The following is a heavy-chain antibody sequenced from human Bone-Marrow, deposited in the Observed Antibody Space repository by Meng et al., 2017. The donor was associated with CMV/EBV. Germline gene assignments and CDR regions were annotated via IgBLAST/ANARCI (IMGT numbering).Heavy chain of an antibody. J-gene: IGHJ6*02. CDR2: ISAYNGNT. CDR3: ATDGGTPRNYYYYGMDV. Sequence: ASVKVSCKASGYTFTSYGISWVRQAPGQGLEWMGWISAYNGNTNYAQKLQGRVTMTTDTSTSTAYMELRSLRSDDTAVYYCATDGGTPRNYYYYGMDVWGQGTTVTVSS. D-gene: IGHD1-26*01. V-gene: IGHV1-18*01. CDR1: GYTFTSYG.